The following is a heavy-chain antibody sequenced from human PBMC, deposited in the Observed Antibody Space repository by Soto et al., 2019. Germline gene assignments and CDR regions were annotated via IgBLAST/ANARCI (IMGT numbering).Heavy chain of an antibody. D-gene: IGHD1-26*01. J-gene: IGHJ4*02. CDR3: AKRGSGSYFDY. V-gene: IGHV3-23*01. CDR1: GFTFSSYA. CDR2: ISGSGGST. Sequence: EVPLLESGGGLVQPGGSLRLSCAASGFTFSSYAMRWVRQAPGKGLEWVSAISGSGGSTYYADSVKGRFTISRDNSKSTLYVQMNRLRAEETAVYCWAKRGSGSYFDYWGQGTVVNVSS.